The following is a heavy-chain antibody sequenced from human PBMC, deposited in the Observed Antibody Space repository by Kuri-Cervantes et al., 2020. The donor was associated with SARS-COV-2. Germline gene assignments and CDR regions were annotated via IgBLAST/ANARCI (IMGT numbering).Heavy chain of an antibody. J-gene: IGHJ6*02. D-gene: IGHD2-2*02. V-gene: IGHV5-10-1*01. CDR1: GYSFTSYW. Sequence: KVSCKGSGYSFTSYWISWVRQMPGKGLEWMGRIDPSDSYTNCSPSFQGHVTISADKSISTAYLQWSSLKASDTAMYYCARLPCSSTSCYTRYDYYGMDVWGQGTTVTVSS. CDR3: ARLPCSSTSCYTRYDYYGMDV. CDR2: IDPSDSYT.